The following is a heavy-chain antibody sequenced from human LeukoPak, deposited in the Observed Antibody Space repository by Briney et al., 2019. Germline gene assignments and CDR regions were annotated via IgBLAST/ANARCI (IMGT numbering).Heavy chain of an antibody. CDR1: GYSFTSYW. CDR2: IYPGDSDT. V-gene: IGHV5-51*01. CDR3: ATSSRGYGSDPHDAFDI. D-gene: IGHD3-10*01. Sequence: KNGESLKISCKGSGYSFTSYWIGWVRQMPGKGLEWMGIIYPGDSDTRYSPSFQGQVTISADKSISTAYLQWSSLKASDTAMYYCATSSRGYGSDPHDAFDIWGQGTMVTVSS. J-gene: IGHJ3*02.